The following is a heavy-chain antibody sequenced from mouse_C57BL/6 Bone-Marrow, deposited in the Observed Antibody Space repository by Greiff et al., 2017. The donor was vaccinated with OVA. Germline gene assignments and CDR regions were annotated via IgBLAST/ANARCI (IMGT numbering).Heavy chain of an antibody. D-gene: IGHD1-1*01. CDR3: AREGTVVAPFAY. CDR2: INPYNGGT. V-gene: IGHV1-19*01. J-gene: IGHJ3*01. CDR1: GYTFTDYY. Sequence: VQLQQSGPVLVKPGASVKMSCKASGYTFTDYYMNWVKQSHGKSLEWIGVINPYNGGTSYNQKFKGKATLTVDKSSSTAYMELNSLTSEDSAGYYCAREGTVVAPFAYWGQGTLVTVSA.